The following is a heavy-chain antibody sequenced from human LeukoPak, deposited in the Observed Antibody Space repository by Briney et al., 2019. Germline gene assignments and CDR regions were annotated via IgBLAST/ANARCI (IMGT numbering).Heavy chain of an antibody. V-gene: IGHV1-18*01. J-gene: IGHJ5*02. CDR3: ARDLVQQQLVRLRTGSDNWFDP. CDR2: ISAYNGNT. CDR1: GGTIISYA. Sequence: ASVKVSCKISGGTIISYAVNWVRQAPGQGLEWMGWISAYNGNTNYAQKLQGRVTMTTDTSTSTAYMELRSLRSDDTAVYYCARDLVQQQLVRLRTGSDNWFDPWGQGTLVTVSS. D-gene: IGHD6-13*01.